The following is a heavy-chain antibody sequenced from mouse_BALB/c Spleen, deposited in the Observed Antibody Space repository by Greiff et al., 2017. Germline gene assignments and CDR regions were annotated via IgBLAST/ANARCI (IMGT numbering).Heavy chain of an antibody. V-gene: IGHV5-17*02. J-gene: IGHJ2*01. CDR3: ARRGGYDGPFDY. CDR2: ISSGSSTI. Sequence: EVKLVESGGGLVQPGGSRKLSCAASGFTFSSFGMHWVRQAPEKGLEWVAYISSGSSTIYYADTVKGRFTISRDNPKNTLFLQMTSLRSEDTAMYYCARRGGYDGPFDYWGQGTTLKVSS. CDR1: GFTFSSFG. D-gene: IGHD2-2*01.